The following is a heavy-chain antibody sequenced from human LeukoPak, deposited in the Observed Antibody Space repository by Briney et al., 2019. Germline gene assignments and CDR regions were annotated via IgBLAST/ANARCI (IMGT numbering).Heavy chain of an antibody. CDR2: ISGRGGST. V-gene: IGHV3-23*01. J-gene: IGHJ4*02. D-gene: IGHD4-17*01. CDR3: ARALRTGQGDYVPVL. CDR1: EFTFSSYA. Sequence: PGGSLRLSCAGSEFTFSSYAMSWVRQAPGKGLEWVSAISGRGGSTYHADSVKGRFTISRDNSKNTLYLQMNSLRAEDTAVYYCARALRTGQGDYVPVLWGQGTLVIVSS.